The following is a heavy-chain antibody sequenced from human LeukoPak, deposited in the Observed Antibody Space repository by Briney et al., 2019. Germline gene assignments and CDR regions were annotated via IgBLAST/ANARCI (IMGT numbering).Heavy chain of an antibody. V-gene: IGHV1-2*02. Sequence: GASVKVSCKPSGYIFIGYYMHWMRQAPGQGLEWMGWINLSTGDTNYAQKFQGRVTMTRDTSIRTAYMEMSRLRYDDTALYYCAIWAGGNAPVASFDYWGQGRLVTVSS. CDR1: GYIFIGYY. CDR2: INLSTGDT. J-gene: IGHJ4*02. CDR3: AIWAGGNAPVASFDY. D-gene: IGHD3-16*01.